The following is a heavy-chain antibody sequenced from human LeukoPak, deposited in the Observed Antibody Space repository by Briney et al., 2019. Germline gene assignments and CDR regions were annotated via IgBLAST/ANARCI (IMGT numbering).Heavy chain of an antibody. J-gene: IGHJ6*04. Sequence: PGGSLRLSCAASGFTFSSYSMNWVRQAPGKGLEWVSSISSSSSYIYYADSVKGRFTISRDNAKNSLHLQMNSLRAEDTAVYYCARGAGITILAPEDVWGKGTTVTVSS. CDR3: ARGAGITILAPEDV. V-gene: IGHV3-21*01. D-gene: IGHD3-3*01. CDR2: ISSSSSYI. CDR1: GFTFSSYS.